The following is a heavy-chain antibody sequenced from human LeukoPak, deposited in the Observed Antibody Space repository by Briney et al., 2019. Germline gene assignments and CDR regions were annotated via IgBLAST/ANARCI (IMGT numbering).Heavy chain of an antibody. CDR1: GFTFSNAW. J-gene: IGHJ4*02. Sequence: GGSLRLSCAASGFTFSNAWMSWVRQAPGKELEWVGRIKSKTDGGTTDYAAPVKGRFTISRDDSKNTLYLQMNSLKTEDTVVYYCTTDLGYCSSTSCRHNWGQGTLVTVSS. CDR3: TTDLGYCSSTSCRHN. D-gene: IGHD2-2*01. V-gene: IGHV3-15*01. CDR2: IKSKTDGGTT.